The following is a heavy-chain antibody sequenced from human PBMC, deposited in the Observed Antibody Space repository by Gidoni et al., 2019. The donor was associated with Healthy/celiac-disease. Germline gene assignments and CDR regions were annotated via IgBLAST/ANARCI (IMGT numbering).Heavy chain of an antibody. J-gene: IGHJ4*02. CDR1: GGSFSGYY. D-gene: IGHD2-8*01. V-gene: IGHV4-34*01. Sequence: QVQLQQWGAGLLKPSQTLSLTCAVYGGSFSGYYWSWIRQPPGKGLEWIGEINHSGSTNSNPSLKSRVTISVDTSKNQFSLKLSSVTAADTAVYYCARGSVGSRKPKGLKNYFDYWGQGTLVTVSS. CDR2: INHSGST. CDR3: ARGSVGSRKPKGLKNYFDY.